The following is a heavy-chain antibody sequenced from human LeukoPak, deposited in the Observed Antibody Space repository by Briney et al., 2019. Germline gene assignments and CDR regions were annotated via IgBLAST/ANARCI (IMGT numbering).Heavy chain of an antibody. J-gene: IGHJ4*02. CDR3: AKDWKQWLVGCSFDY. V-gene: IGHV3-23*01. CDR2: ISGSGGST. D-gene: IGHD6-19*01. CDR1: GFTFSSYA. Sequence: LTGGSLRLSCAASGFTFSSYAMSWVRQAPGKGLEWVSAISGSGGSTYYADSVKGRFTISRDNSKNTLYLQMNSLRAEDTAVYYCAKDWKQWLVGCSFDYWGQGTLVTVSS.